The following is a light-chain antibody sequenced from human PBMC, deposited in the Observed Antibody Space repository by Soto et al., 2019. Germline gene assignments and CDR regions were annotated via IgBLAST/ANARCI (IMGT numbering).Light chain of an antibody. V-gene: IGLV2-23*01. CDR3: CSYAGXSDV. J-gene: IGLJ1*01. Sequence: QSVMTQPASVSWSPGQSIAISCTGTSSYVGSYNLVSWYQQHPGKAPKLMICEGSNRPSGVSSRFSGSKSGNTASLTISGLQAEDEADYYCCSYAGXSDVLGTGTKVXV. CDR1: SSYVGSYNL. CDR2: EGS.